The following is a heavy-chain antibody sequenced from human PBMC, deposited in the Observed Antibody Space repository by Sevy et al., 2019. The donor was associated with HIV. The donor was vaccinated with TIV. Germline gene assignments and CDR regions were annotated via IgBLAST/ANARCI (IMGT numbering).Heavy chain of an antibody. J-gene: IGHJ6*02. D-gene: IGHD6-6*01. CDR1: GFTFSSYA. Sequence: GGSLRLSCAASGFTFSSYAMNWVRQAPGNGLEWVALISYDGNNKYYADSVKGRFTISRDNSKNTLYLQMNSLRGEDTAFYYCARGLAALPGYYYGLDVWGQGTTVTVSS. CDR3: ARGLAALPGYYYGLDV. V-gene: IGHV3-30*04. CDR2: ISYDGNNK.